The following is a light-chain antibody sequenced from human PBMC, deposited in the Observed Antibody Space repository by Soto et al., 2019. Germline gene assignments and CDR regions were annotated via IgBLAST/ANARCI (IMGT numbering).Light chain of an antibody. Sequence: DIQMTQSPSSLSASVGDRVTITCRASQSISSYLNWYQQKPGQAPQLLIYAESSLQSGVPSRFSGSGSGTDFTLTISSLQPEDFATYYCQQSYSTPPSLGQGTKLEIK. V-gene: IGKV1-39*01. J-gene: IGKJ2*01. CDR3: QQSYSTPPS. CDR1: QSISSY. CDR2: AES.